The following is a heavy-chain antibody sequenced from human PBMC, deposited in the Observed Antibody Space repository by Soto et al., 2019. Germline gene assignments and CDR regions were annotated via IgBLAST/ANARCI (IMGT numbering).Heavy chain of an antibody. CDR2: IIPIFGTA. CDR3: PRHNGDGPLSTAPFAY. J-gene: IGHJ4*02. Sequence: QVQLVQSGAEVKKPGSSVKVSCKASGGTFSSYAISWVRQAPGQGLEWMGGIIPIFGTANYAQTFQDRVTITAHKSASTAYMELSSLISQHTAGYYSPRHNGDGPLSTAPFAYRGQGTLDTVST. V-gene: IGHV1-69*06. D-gene: IGHD2-8*01. CDR1: GGTFSSYA.